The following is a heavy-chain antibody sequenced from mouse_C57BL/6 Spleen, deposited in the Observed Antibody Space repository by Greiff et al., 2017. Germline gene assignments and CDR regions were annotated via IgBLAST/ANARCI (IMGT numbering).Heavy chain of an antibody. V-gene: IGHV1-52*01. CDR2: IDPSDSET. CDR1: GYTFTSYW. D-gene: IGHD1-1*02. CDR3: ATGGSPYYYAMDY. Sequence: VQLQQPGAELVRPGSSVKLSCKASGYTFTSYWMHWVKQRPIQGLEWIGNIDPSDSETHYIQKFKDKATLTVDKSSSTAYMQLSSLTSEDSAVYYCATGGSPYYYAMDYWGQGTSGTVSS. J-gene: IGHJ4*01.